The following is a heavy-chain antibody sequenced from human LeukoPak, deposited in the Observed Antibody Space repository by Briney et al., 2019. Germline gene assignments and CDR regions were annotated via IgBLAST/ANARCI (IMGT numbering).Heavy chain of an antibody. J-gene: IGHJ5*02. Sequence: GASVKVSCKASGYTFTSYDINWVRQATGQGLEWMGWMNPNSGNTGYAQKFQGRVTITRNTSISTAYMELSSLRSEDTAVYYCATRKSGSYSNWFDPWGQGTPVTVSS. CDR1: GYTFTSYD. D-gene: IGHD1-26*01. CDR2: MNPNSGNT. CDR3: ATRKSGSYSNWFDP. V-gene: IGHV1-8*03.